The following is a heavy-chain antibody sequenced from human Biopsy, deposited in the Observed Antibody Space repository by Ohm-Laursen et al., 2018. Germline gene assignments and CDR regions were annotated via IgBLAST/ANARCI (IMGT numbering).Heavy chain of an antibody. D-gene: IGHD3-10*01. CDR1: GGSINSYY. CDR3: VRGGSGSFPFDY. Sequence: SDTLSLTCTVSGGSINSYYWSWMRQPAGKGLEWIGRLFTSGTTNYSPSPNNRVTMSVDTSKNQFSLRLTSVTAADTAVYYCVRGGSGSFPFDYWGPGTLVTVSS. V-gene: IGHV4-4*07. J-gene: IGHJ4*02. CDR2: LFTSGTT.